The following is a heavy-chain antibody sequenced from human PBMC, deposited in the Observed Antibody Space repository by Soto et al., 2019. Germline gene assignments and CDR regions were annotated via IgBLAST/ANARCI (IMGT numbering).Heavy chain of an antibody. D-gene: IGHD1-1*01. CDR2: IYPDDSDT. V-gene: IGHV5-51*01. J-gene: IGHJ4*01. CDR3: ARYSEAGTTTTYFDY. CDR1: GYSFTTYC. Sequence: GESLKTSCKGSGYSFTTYCFAWVRQMPGSGLEWMGIIYPDDSDTRYSPSFQGQVTISADKSITTAYLQWSSLKASDTAMYYCARYSEAGTTTTYFDYWGHGTLVTVSS.